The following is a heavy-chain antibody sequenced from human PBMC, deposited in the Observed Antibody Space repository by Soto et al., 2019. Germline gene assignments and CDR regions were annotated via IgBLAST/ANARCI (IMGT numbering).Heavy chain of an antibody. CDR2: IIPIFGTA. D-gene: IGHD2-2*01. Sequence: SVKVSCKXSGGTFSSYAISWVRQAPGQGLEWMGGIIPIFGTANYAQKFQGRVTITADESTSTAYMELSSLRSEDTAVYYCALWQYQLHYYYYGMDVWGQGTTVTVSS. V-gene: IGHV1-69*13. J-gene: IGHJ6*02. CDR3: ALWQYQLHYYYYGMDV. CDR1: GGTFSSYA.